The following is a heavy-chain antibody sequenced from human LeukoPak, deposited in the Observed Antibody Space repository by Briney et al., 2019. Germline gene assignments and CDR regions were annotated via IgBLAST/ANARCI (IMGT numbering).Heavy chain of an antibody. CDR3: AKPSNTNYYYDSSGYYYGTSFDY. CDR2: ISGSGGST. V-gene: IGHV3-23*01. J-gene: IGHJ4*02. D-gene: IGHD3-22*01. CDR1: GFTFSSYA. Sequence: GGSLRLSCAASGFTFSSYAMSWVRQAPGKGLEWVSAISGSGGSTYYADSVKGRFTISRDNSKNTLYLQMNSLRAEDTAVYYCAKPSNTNYYYDSSGYYYGTSFDYWGQGTLVTVS.